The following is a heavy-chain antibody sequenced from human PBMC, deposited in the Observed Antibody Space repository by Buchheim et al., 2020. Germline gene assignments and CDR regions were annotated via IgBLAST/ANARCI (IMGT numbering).Heavy chain of an antibody. Sequence: EVQLVESGGGLVQPGGSLRLSCAASGFTFSSYSMNWVRQAPGKGLEWVSYISSSSSTIYYADSVKGRFTISRDNAKNSLYLPMNSLRAEDTAVYYCARSKAYYDILTGFYYYGMDVWGQGTT. CDR1: GFTFSSYS. D-gene: IGHD3-9*01. CDR3: ARSKAYYDILTGFYYYGMDV. CDR2: ISSSSSTI. V-gene: IGHV3-48*01. J-gene: IGHJ6*02.